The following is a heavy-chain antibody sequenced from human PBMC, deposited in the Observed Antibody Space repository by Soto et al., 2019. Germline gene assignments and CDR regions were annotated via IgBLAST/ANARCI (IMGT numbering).Heavy chain of an antibody. CDR1: GFNFGDFY. D-gene: IGHD2-2*01. V-gene: IGHV3-11*04. CDR2: ISSAGDTI. CDR3: ARDGGINGGYCSSTSCYVRRLDYYYGMDV. J-gene: IGHJ6*02. Sequence: GGSLRLSCAASGFNFGDFYMNWIRQSPGKGLEWLSYISSAGDTIYYADSVKGRFTISRDNAKNSLYLQMNSLRDEDTAVYYCARDGGINGGYCSSTSCYVRRLDYYYGMDVWAQGTTVTVSS.